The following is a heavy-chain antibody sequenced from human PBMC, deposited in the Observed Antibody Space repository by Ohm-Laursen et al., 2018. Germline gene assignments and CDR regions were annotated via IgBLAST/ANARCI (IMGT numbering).Heavy chain of an antibody. CDR2: IYYSGST. J-gene: IGHJ4*02. D-gene: IGHD6-13*01. V-gene: IGHV4-59*06. Sequence: SDTLSLTCSVSGGSISSYYWTWIRQPPGKGMEWIGYIYYSGSTYYNPSLKSRVTISVDTSKNQFSLKLSSVTAADTAVYYCAGDPSGSSWFDYWGQGTLVTVSS. CDR1: GGSISSYY. CDR3: AGDPSGSSWFDY.